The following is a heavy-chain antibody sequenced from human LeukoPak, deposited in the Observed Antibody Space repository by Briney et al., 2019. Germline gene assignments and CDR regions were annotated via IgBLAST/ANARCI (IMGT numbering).Heavy chain of an antibody. CDR3: AKDTWLLPTD. CDR2: ISGSGGST. J-gene: IGHJ4*02. Sequence: GGSLRLSCAASGFTFSNAWMSWVRQAPGKGLEWVSAISGSGGSTYYADSVKGRFTISRDNSKNTLYLQMNSLRAEDTAVYYCAKDTWLLPTDWGQGTLVTVSS. D-gene: IGHD4-23*01. V-gene: IGHV3-23*01. CDR1: GFTFSNAW.